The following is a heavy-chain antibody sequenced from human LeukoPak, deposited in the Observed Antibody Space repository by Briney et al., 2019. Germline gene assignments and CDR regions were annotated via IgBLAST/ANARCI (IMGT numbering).Heavy chain of an antibody. J-gene: IGHJ2*01. Sequence: PGGSLRLSCAASGFTFSRSGMHWVRQAPGKGLEWVTFIGYDGSKIYYADSVKGRFTISRDNSKNTMYLQMDSLRPEDTAVYFCAKEYSSGWSYWYFDLWGRGTLVTVSS. CDR2: IGYDGSKI. D-gene: IGHD6-19*01. V-gene: IGHV3-30*02. CDR3: AKEYSSGWSYWYFDL. CDR1: GFTFSRSG.